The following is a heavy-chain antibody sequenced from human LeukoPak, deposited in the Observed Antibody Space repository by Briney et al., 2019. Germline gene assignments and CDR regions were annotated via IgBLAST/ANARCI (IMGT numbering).Heavy chain of an antibody. CDR3: TRQSENFSLDY. Sequence: GGSLRLSCAASGFTSSNYNMNWLRQAPGKGLEWVSYISDSGSTIHYADSVKGRFTISRDNAKNSLYLQMNSLRAEDTAVYFCTRQSENFSLDYWGQGTLVTVSS. CDR2: ISDSGSTI. J-gene: IGHJ4*02. CDR1: GFTSSNYN. D-gene: IGHD3-3*01. V-gene: IGHV3-48*01.